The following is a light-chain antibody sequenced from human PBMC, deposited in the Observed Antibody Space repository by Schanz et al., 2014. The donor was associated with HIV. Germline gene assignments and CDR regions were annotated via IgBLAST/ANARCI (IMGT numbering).Light chain of an antibody. CDR3: SSSSTNTCV. Sequence: QSALTQPASVSGSPGQSITISCTGSSSDVGTYNSVSWYHQHPGKAPKLIIYGVANRPSGVSHRFSGSKSGNTASLTISGLQAEDEADYYCSSSSTNTCVFGGGTKLTVL. CDR1: SSDVGTYNS. J-gene: IGLJ3*02. V-gene: IGLV2-14*03. CDR2: GVA.